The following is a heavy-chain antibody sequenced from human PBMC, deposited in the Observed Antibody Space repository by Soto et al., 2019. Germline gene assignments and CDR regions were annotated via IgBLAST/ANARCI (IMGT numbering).Heavy chain of an antibody. CDR2: IYDGVTT. Sequence: SETLSLTCAVSGDSVTSGRYYWSWIRQPPGKGLEWAGYIYDGVTTNYNPSLKSRVTILQDTSKNHFSLRLSSVTAADTAVYYCARLGGYYQSLDTWGQGTLVTVS. D-gene: IGHD3-22*01. CDR1: GDSVTSGRYY. V-gene: IGHV4-61*03. CDR3: ARLGGYYQSLDT. J-gene: IGHJ5*02.